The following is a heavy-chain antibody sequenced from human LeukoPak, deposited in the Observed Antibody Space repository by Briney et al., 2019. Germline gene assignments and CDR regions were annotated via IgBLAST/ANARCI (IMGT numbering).Heavy chain of an antibody. CDR1: GGSISSSSYY. CDR2: IYYSGST. Sequence: PSETLSLTCTVSGGSISSSSYYWGWIRQPPGKGLEWIGSIYYSGSTYYNPSLKSRVTISVDTSKNQFSLKLSSVTAADTAVYYCAGNHRKWELRSCDYWGQGTLVTVS. J-gene: IGHJ4*02. CDR3: AGNHRKWELRSCDY. V-gene: IGHV4-39*01. D-gene: IGHD1-26*01.